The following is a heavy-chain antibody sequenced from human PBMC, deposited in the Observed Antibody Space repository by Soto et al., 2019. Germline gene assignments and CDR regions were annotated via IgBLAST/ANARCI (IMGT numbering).Heavy chain of an antibody. CDR2: ISYDGSNK. J-gene: IGHJ1*01. Sequence: QVQLAESGGGVVQPGRSLRLSCAASGFTCRGYGMHWVRQAPGKGLAWVAVISYDGSNKHYADSVKGRFTISRDNSKNTLYLQMSRLRTDDTAVYYCARGPTNYYDTTGLFRYLEYFQDWGQGTMVTVSS. D-gene: IGHD3-22*01. V-gene: IGHV3-30*03. CDR1: GFTCRGYG. CDR3: ARGPTNYYDTTGLFRYLEYFQD.